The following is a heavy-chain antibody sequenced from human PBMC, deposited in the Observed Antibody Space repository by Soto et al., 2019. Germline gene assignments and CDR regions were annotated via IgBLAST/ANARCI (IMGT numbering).Heavy chain of an antibody. CDR2: INHSGST. V-gene: IGHV4-34*01. CDR3: ARVGGYCSGGSCLRYNYYYYGMDV. D-gene: IGHD2-15*01. CDR1: GGSFSGYY. Sequence: LSLTCAVYGGSFSGYYWSWIRQPPGKGLEWIGEINHSGSTNYNPSLKSRVTISVDTSKNQFSLKLSSVTAADTAVYYCARVGGYCSGGSCLRYNYYYYGMDVWGQGTTVTVSS. J-gene: IGHJ6*02.